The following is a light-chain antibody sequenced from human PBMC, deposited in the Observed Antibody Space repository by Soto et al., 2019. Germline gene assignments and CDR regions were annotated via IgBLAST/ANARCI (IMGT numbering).Light chain of an antibody. J-gene: IGKJ3*01. CDR2: WAS. CDR3: QQYYTTPIT. Sequence: DIVMTQSPDSLAVSLGERATINCKSSQSVLFSSNNKNYLAWYQQKPGQPPKLLIYWASTRESGVPDRISGSGYGTDFTLPISSLQAEDVAVYYCQQYYTTPITFGPGTKVDIK. CDR1: QSVLFSSNNKNY. V-gene: IGKV4-1*01.